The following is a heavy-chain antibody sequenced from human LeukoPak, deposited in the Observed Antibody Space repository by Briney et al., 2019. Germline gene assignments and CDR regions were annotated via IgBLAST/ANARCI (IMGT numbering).Heavy chain of an antibody. V-gene: IGHV3-30*04. CDR2: ISYDGSNK. CDR3: AKARGSSGWSDMDV. CDR1: GFTFSSYA. Sequence: GGSLRLSCAASGFTFSSYAMHWVRQAPGKGLEWVAVISYDGSNKYFADSVKGRFTISRDNSKNTLYLQMNSLRVEDTAVYYCAKARGSSGWSDMDVWGKGTTVTVSS. J-gene: IGHJ6*03. D-gene: IGHD6-19*01.